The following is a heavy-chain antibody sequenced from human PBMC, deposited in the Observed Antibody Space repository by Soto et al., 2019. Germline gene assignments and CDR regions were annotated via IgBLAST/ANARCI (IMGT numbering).Heavy chain of an antibody. D-gene: IGHD2-21*01. CDR2: IYYSGTT. CDR1: GGAINSETYY. Sequence: QLQLQESGPGLVKPSETLSLTCNVHGGAINSETYYWAWIRQPPGKGLEWIGSIYYSGTTYYNPSLKSRVTISVDTSKIPFSLRLSAVTAADTAVYYWARHGNGYSYGMDVWGQGTTVTVSS. CDR3: ARHGNGYSYGMDV. J-gene: IGHJ6*02. V-gene: IGHV4-39*01.